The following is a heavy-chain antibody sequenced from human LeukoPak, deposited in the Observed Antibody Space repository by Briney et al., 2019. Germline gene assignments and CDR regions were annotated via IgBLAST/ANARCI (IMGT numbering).Heavy chain of an antibody. CDR1: GGSISSGSYY. CDR3: ARGQWLADCMCDLD. Sequence: SETLSLTCTVSGGSISSGSYYWSWIRQPAGKGLEWIGRIYTSGSTNYNPSLKSRVTISVDTSKNQFSLKLSSVTAADTAVYYCARGQWLADCMCDLDWGQGTLVAVSS. J-gene: IGHJ4*02. CDR2: IYTSGST. D-gene: IGHD6-19*01. V-gene: IGHV4-61*02.